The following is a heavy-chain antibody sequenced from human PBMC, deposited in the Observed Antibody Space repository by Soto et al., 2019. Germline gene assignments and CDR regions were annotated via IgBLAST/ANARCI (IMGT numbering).Heavy chain of an antibody. J-gene: IGHJ3*01. CDR3: SIGSWSAETFDV. Sequence: QVHLIQSGAEVKKPGSSVKVSCKAAGGTFNTYTLFWVRQAPGHGLEWMGRIIPMLTVTNSAQKFQGRLTLTADKSTGTAFMELTSLRSDDTAVYYCSIGSWSAETFDVWGQGTMVTVS. CDR2: IIPMLTVT. CDR1: GGTFNTYT. V-gene: IGHV1-69*02. D-gene: IGHD2-2*01.